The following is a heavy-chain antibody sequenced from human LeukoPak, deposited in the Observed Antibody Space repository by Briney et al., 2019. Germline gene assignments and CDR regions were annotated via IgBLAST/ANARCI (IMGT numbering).Heavy chain of an antibody. CDR1: GYTFTGYY. V-gene: IGHV1-2*02. D-gene: IGHD1-26*01. CDR2: INPNSGGT. CDR3: ANSVALSMGIVGAFPVGALLGYMDV. Sequence: GASVKVSCKASGYTFTGYYMHWVRQAPGQGLEWMGWINPNSGGTNYAQKFRGRVTMTRDTSISTAYMELSRLRSDDTAVYYCANSVALSMGIVGAFPVGALLGYMDVWGKGTTVTISS. J-gene: IGHJ6*03.